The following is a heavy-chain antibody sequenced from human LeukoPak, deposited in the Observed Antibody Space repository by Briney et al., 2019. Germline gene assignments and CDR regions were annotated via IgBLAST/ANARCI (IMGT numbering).Heavy chain of an antibody. Sequence: ASVKVSCKASGYTFTSYDINWVRQATGQGLEWMGWMNPNSGNTGYAQKFQGRVTMTRNTSISTAYMELSSLRSEDTAVYYCASNRLRFLEWLFWGQGTLVTVSS. D-gene: IGHD3-3*01. CDR1: GYTFTSYD. V-gene: IGHV1-8*01. CDR2: MNPNSGNT. J-gene: IGHJ4*02. CDR3: ASNRLRFLEWLF.